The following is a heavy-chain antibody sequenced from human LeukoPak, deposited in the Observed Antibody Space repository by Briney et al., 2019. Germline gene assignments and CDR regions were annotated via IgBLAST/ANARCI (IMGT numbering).Heavy chain of an antibody. CDR1: GGSVSSGSYY. V-gene: IGHV4-61*01. CDR3: ARGAEITIFGVVPYYFDY. Sequence: SETLSLTCTVSGGSVSSGSYYWSWIRQPPGKGLEWIGYIYYSGSTNYNPSLKSRVTISVDTSKNQFSLKLSSVTAADTAVYYCARGAEITIFGVVPYYFDYWGQGTLVTVSS. J-gene: IGHJ4*02. D-gene: IGHD3-3*01. CDR2: IYYSGST.